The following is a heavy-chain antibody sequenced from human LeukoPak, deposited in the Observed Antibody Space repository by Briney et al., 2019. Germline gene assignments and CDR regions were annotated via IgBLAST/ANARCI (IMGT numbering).Heavy chain of an antibody. CDR1: GGSISSGGYY. D-gene: IGHD3-22*01. J-gene: IGHJ4*02. CDR3: ARSSGYYQAFDY. V-gene: IGHV4-31*03. CDR2: IYYSGST. Sequence: SETLSLTCTVSGGSISSGGYYWSWIRQHPGKGLEWIGYIYYSGSTYYNPSLKSRVTISIDTSKSQFSLKLSSVTAADTAVYYCARSSGYYQAFDYWGQGTLVTVSS.